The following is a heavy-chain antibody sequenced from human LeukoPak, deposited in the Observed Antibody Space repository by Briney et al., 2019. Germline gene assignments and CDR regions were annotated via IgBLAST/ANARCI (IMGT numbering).Heavy chain of an antibody. CDR3: AREVADIVVVPAAIDY. V-gene: IGHV3-48*04. CDR2: ISSSSSTI. D-gene: IGHD2-2*01. J-gene: IGHJ4*02. Sequence: GGSLRLSCAASGFTFSSSSMNWVRQAPGKGLEWVSYISSSSSTISYADSVKGRFTISRDNAKNSLYLQMNSLRAEDTAVYYCAREVADIVVVPAAIDYWGQGTLVTVSS. CDR1: GFTFSSSS.